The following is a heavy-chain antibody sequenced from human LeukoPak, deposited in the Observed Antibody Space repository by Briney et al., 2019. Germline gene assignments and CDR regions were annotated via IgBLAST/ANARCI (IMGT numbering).Heavy chain of an antibody. CDR2: IYYSGST. CDR1: GGSISSYY. V-gene: IGHV4-59*08. Sequence: PSETLSLTCTVSGGSISSYYWSWIRQPPGKGLEWIGYIYYSGSTNYNPSLKSRVTISVDTSKNQFSLKLSSVTAADTAVYYCARYYGSGSYYYYFDYWGQGTLVTVSS. D-gene: IGHD3-10*01. J-gene: IGHJ4*02. CDR3: ARYYGSGSYYYYFDY.